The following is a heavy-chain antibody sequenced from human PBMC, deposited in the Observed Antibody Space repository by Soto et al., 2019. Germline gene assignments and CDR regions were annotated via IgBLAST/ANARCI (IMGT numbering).Heavy chain of an antibody. CDR2: ISYDGSNK. CDR1: GFTFSSYA. V-gene: IGHV3-30-3*01. CDR3: ARGGLYYYYYGMDV. Sequence: QVQLVESGGGVVQPGRSLRLSCAASGFTFSSYAMHWVRQAPGKGLEGVAVISYDGSNKYYADSVKGRFTISRDNSKNTLYLQMNSLRAEDTAVYYCARGGLYYYYYGMDVWGQGTTVTVSS. J-gene: IGHJ6*02.